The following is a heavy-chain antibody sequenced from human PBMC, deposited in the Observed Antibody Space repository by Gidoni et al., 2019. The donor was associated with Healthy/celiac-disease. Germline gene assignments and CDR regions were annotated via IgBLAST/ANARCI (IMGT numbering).Heavy chain of an antibody. V-gene: IGHV4-38-2*02. CDR1: GYSISSGYY. D-gene: IGHD2-15*01. CDR3: ARDQGGDAFDI. CDR2: IYHSGST. Sequence: QVQLQESGPGLVKPSETLSLTCTVSGYSISSGYYWGWIRQPPGKGLEWIGSIYHSGSTYYNPSLKSRVTISVDTSKNQFSLKLSSVTAADTAVYYCARDQGGDAFDIWGQGTMVTVSS. J-gene: IGHJ3*02.